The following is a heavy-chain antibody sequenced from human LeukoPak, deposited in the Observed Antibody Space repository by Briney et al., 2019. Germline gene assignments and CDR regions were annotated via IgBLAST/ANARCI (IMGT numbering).Heavy chain of an antibody. CDR3: ARDGVYGSADY. D-gene: IGHD3-10*01. Sequence: ASVKVSCKASGYTFTSYYMHWVRQAPGQGLEWMGWISAYNGNTNYAQKLQGRVTMTTDTSTSTAYMELRSLRSDDTAVYYCARDGVYGSADYWGQGTLVTVSS. J-gene: IGHJ4*01. CDR2: ISAYNGNT. CDR1: GYTFTSYY. V-gene: IGHV1-18*04.